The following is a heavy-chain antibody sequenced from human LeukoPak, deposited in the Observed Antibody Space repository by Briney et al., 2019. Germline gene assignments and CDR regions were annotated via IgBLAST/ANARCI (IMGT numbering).Heavy chain of an antibody. J-gene: IGHJ3*02. Sequence: GESLKISCKGSGYIFTSYWIGWVRQMPGKGLEWLGIIYPGDSDTRYNPSFQGQVTISADKSISTAYLQWSSLKASDTALYYCARQMDGSDPEDPFDIWGQGTMVTVSS. CDR3: ARQMDGSDPEDPFDI. D-gene: IGHD2-21*02. CDR1: GYIFTSYW. V-gene: IGHV5-51*01. CDR2: IYPGDSDT.